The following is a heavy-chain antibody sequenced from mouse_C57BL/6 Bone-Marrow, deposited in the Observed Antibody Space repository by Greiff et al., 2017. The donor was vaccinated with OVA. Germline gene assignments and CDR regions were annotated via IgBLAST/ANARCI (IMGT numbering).Heavy chain of an antibody. J-gene: IGHJ2*01. Sequence: DVKLVESGGGLVQPGGSLSLSCAASGFTFTDYYMSWVRQPPGKALEWLGFIRNKANGYTTEYSASVKGPLTISRNNSRSILYLQMNALGAEDSATYCGTRWFEGWFDYWGQGTTLTVSS. V-gene: IGHV7-3*01. CDR3: TRWFEGWFDY. CDR1: GFTFTDYY. CDR2: IRNKANGYTT. D-gene: IGHD1-1*02.